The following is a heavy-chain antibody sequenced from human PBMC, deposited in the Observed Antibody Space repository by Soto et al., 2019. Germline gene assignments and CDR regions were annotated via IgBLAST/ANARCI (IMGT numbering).Heavy chain of an antibody. CDR1: GYSFTDYW. J-gene: IGHJ4*02. Sequence: ESLKISCKGSGYSFTDYWLAWARQMPGKGLEWMGIIYPGDSDTRYSPSFQGQVTISAAKSITTAYLQWSSLKASDTAIYYCARGYYRSDYWGQGTLVTVSS. CDR2: IYPGDSDT. D-gene: IGHD2-21*01. V-gene: IGHV5-51*01. CDR3: ARGYYRSDY.